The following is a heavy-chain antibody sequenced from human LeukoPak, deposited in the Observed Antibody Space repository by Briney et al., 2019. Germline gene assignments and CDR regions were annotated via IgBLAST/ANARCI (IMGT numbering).Heavy chain of an antibody. CDR2: IYTSGST. V-gene: IGHV4-4*07. CDR3: ARDYYDSSGHLWWFDP. D-gene: IGHD3-22*01. J-gene: IGHJ5*02. Sequence: SETLSLTCTVSGGSISSYYCSWIRQPAGKGLEWIARIYTSGSTNYNPSLKSRVTMSVDTSKNQFSLKLTSVTAADTAVYYCARDYYDSSGHLWWFDPWGQGTLVTVSS. CDR1: GGSISSYY.